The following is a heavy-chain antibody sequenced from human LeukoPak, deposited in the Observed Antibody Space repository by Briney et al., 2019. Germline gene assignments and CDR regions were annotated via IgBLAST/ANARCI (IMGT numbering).Heavy chain of an antibody. V-gene: IGHV3-33*01. CDR3: ARDRSSGYGRFEY. CDR2: IWYDGSNK. D-gene: IGHD5-12*01. J-gene: IGHJ4*02. CDR1: GFTFSSYG. Sequence: GGSLRLSCAASGFTFSSYGMHWARQAPGKGLEWVAVIWYDGSNKYYADSVKGRFTISRDNSKNTLYLQMNSLRAEDTAVYYCARDRSSGYGRFEYWGQGTLVTVSS.